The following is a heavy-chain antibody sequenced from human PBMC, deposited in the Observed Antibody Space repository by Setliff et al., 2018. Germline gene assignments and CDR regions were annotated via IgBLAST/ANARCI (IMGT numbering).Heavy chain of an antibody. CDR3: ARGLGIVGVPAAIGCWFDP. Sequence: SETLSLTCTVSGGSISSGGYYWSWIRQHPGKGLEWIGYIYYSGSTYYNPSLKSRVTISVDTSKNQFSLKLSSVTAADTSVYYCARGLGIVGVPAAIGCWFDPWGQGTLVTVSS. CDR1: GGSISSGGYY. J-gene: IGHJ5*02. CDR2: IYYSGST. D-gene: IGHD2-2*03. V-gene: IGHV4-31*03.